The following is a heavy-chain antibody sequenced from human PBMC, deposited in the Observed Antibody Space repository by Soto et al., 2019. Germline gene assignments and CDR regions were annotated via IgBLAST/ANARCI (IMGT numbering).Heavy chain of an antibody. J-gene: IGHJ5*02. Sequence: ASVKVSCKASGYTFTSYGISWVRQAPGQGLEWMGWISAYNGNTNYAQKLQGRVTITADESTSTAYMELSSLRSEDTAVYYCLRARGDITIFGVAQNWFDPWGQGTLVTVSS. CDR1: GYTFTSYG. CDR3: LRARGDITIFGVAQNWFDP. D-gene: IGHD3-3*01. CDR2: ISAYNGNT. V-gene: IGHV1-18*01.